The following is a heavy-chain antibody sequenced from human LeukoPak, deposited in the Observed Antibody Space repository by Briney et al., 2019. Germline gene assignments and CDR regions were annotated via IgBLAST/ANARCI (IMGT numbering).Heavy chain of an antibody. D-gene: IGHD1-1*01. V-gene: IGHV1-2*02. CDR3: ARDKQLDWAHYFYYYMDV. Sequence: ASVKVSCKASGFTFTGYYMHWVRQAPGQGLEWMGWINPDSGGTNYAQKFQGRVTMTRATSINTAYMELSRLRSDDTAVYYCARDKQLDWAHYFYYYMDVWGKGTTVSVSS. CDR1: GFTFTGYY. CDR2: INPDSGGT. J-gene: IGHJ6*03.